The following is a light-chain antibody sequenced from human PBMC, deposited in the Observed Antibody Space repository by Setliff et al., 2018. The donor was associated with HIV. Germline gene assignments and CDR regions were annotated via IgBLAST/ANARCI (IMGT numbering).Light chain of an antibody. Sequence: QSVLTQPPSASGTPGQRVTISCSGSSSNIGRNTVNWYQQLPGTAPKLLIYTNNQRPSGVPDRFSGSKSGTSASLAISGLQSEDEADYYCAAWDDSLSSPVFGGGTKVTVL. CDR2: TNN. J-gene: IGLJ2*01. CDR1: SSNIGRNT. CDR3: AAWDDSLSSPV. V-gene: IGLV1-44*01.